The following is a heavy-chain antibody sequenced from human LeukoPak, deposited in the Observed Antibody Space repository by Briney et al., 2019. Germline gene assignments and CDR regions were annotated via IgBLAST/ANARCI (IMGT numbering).Heavy chain of an antibody. D-gene: IGHD3-22*01. CDR1: GGSISSHY. J-gene: IGHJ4*02. CDR2: LYYSGST. CDR3: AREAEGYYDRQFDS. Sequence: SETLSLTCTVSGGSISSHYWSWIRQPPGKGLEWIGYLYYSGSTAYNPSLKGRVTISVDTSKNQFSLKLSSVTAADTALYYCAREAEGYYDRQFDSWGQGTLVTVSS. V-gene: IGHV4-59*11.